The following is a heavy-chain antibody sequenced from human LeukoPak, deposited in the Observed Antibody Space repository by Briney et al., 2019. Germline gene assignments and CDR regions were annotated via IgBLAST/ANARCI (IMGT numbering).Heavy chain of an antibody. CDR2: ISGSGGST. CDR3: AKQVGNRKGQYFDY. Sequence: GGSLRLSCAASGFTFSSYAVSWVRQAPGKGLEWVSAISGSGGSTYYADSVKGRFTISRDNSKNTLYLQMNSLRAEDTAVYYCAKQVGNRKGQYFDYWGQGTLVTVSS. D-gene: IGHD4-23*01. CDR1: GFTFSSYA. V-gene: IGHV3-23*01. J-gene: IGHJ4*02.